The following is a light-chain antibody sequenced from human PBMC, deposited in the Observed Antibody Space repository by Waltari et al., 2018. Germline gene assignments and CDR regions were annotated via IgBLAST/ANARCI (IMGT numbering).Light chain of an antibody. CDR3: QQYNDWPPAYT. Sequence: DIVLTQSPATLSVSPGESGSLSCRASQDITYNFAWYQQKPGQAPRLLIFGASTRATGVPARFSGRGSGTDFTLTISTLQSEDFAVYSCQQYNDWPPAYTFGQGTKLEIK. CDR2: GAS. CDR1: QDITYN. J-gene: IGKJ2*01. V-gene: IGKV3-15*01.